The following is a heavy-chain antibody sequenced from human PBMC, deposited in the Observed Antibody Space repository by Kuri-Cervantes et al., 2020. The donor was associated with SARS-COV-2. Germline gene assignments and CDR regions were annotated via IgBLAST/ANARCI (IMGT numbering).Heavy chain of an antibody. CDR2: LSNDGDNQ. CDR1: GFSFSDYP. J-gene: IGHJ4*02. CDR3: ARDRLDLHSSGHFDH. Sequence: GESLKISCVASGFSFSDYPFHWVRQAPGKGLEWVAGLSNDGDNQYYADSVKGRFTISRDNSKNTLFLQMNSLRTEDTAVYYCARDRLDLHSSGHFDHWGQGTLVTVSS. V-gene: IGHV3-30-3*01. D-gene: IGHD3-22*01.